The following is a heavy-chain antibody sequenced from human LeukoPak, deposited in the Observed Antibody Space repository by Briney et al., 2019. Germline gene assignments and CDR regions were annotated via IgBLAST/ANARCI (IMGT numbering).Heavy chain of an antibody. CDR3: ARTLDCSRSSCSYGMDV. D-gene: IGHD2-2*01. J-gene: IGHJ6*02. CDR1: GGSMSRYY. Sequence: SETLSLTCAVSGGSMSRYYWSWIRQPPGKGLEWIGYIFYSGSSNYNPSPKSRVTISVDTSKNQFSLNLSSVTAADTAVYYCARTLDCSRSSCSYGMDVWGQGTTVTVPS. V-gene: IGHV4-59*08. CDR2: IFYSGSS.